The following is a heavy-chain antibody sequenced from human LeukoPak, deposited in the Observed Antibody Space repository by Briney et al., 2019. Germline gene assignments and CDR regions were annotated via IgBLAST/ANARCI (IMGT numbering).Heavy chain of an antibody. Sequence: SETLSLTCAVYGGSFSGYYWSWIRQPPGKGLEWIGEINHSGSTNYNPSLKSRVTISVDTSKNQFSLRLNSVAAADTAVYYCARFSQYYDSPTHYLDYWGQGILVTVSS. CDR1: GGSFSGYY. J-gene: IGHJ4*02. V-gene: IGHV4-34*01. D-gene: IGHD2/OR15-2a*01. CDR2: INHSGST. CDR3: ARFSQYYDSPTHYLDY.